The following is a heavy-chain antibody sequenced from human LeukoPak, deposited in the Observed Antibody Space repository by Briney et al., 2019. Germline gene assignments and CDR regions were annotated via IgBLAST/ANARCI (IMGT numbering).Heavy chain of an antibody. D-gene: IGHD1/OR15-1a*01. V-gene: IGHV3-30*02. J-gene: IGHJ4*02. Sequence: GGSLRLSCVASGITFSGSGMHWVRQAPRKGLEWVAFIQYDESSKYYADSVKGRFTISRDNSKNTVYLQMYSLRGEDTAAYYCAREGGRVVIGTFDHWGQGTLVTVSS. CDR2: IQYDESSK. CDR3: AREGGRVVIGTFDH. CDR1: GITFSGSG.